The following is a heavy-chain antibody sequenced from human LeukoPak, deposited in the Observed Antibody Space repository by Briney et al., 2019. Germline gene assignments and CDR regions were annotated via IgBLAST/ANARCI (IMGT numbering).Heavy chain of an antibody. V-gene: IGHV4-39*01. CDR1: GGSISSSSYY. CDR2: IYYSGST. CDR3: ARLEQWLVRGAFDY. D-gene: IGHD6-19*01. Sequence: SETLSLTCTVSGGSISSSSYYWGWIRQPPGKGLEWIGSIYYSGSTYYNPSLKSRVTISVDTSKNQFSLKLSSVTAADTAVYYCARLEQWLVRGAFDYWAREPWSPSPQ. J-gene: IGHJ4*02.